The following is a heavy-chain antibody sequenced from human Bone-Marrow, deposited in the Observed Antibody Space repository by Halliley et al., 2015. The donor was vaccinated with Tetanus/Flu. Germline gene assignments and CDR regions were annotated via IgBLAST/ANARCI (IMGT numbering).Heavy chain of an antibody. CDR1: GYTFTNYW. V-gene: IGHV5-51*03. Sequence: VQSGAEVTKPGESLKISCKGSGYTFTNYWIGWVRQMPGKGLEWMGIIYPGDSDTRYSPSFQGQVTISVDKSITTAYLQWSRLEASDTAMYYCARLTVADFKTFDYWGQGTLVTVSS. CDR2: IYPGDSDT. CDR3: ARLTVADFKTFDY. J-gene: IGHJ4*02. D-gene: IGHD6-19*01.